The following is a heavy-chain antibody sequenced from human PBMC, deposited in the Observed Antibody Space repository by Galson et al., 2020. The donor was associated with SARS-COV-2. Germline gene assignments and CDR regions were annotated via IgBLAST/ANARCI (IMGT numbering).Heavy chain of an antibody. Sequence: GGSLRLSCAGSGFTFSNYALTWVRQTPGTGLEWVSSITGGGHASYADSVKGRFTISRDNSVNTLFLQMNGLRAEDAAVYYCGRDTNGDYVGAFDFWGRGTGVTVSS. CDR3: GRDTNGDYVGAFDF. CDR1: GFTFSNYA. D-gene: IGHD2-8*01. J-gene: IGHJ3*01. CDR2: ITGGGHA. V-gene: IGHV3-23*01.